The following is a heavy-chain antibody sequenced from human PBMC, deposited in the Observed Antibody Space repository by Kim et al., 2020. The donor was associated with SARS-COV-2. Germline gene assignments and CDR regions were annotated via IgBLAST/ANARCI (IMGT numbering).Heavy chain of an antibody. CDR2: TYYRTKWYN. CDR3: VRDGGRDFDP. CDR1: GDSVSNTSAA. J-gene: IGHJ5*02. V-gene: IGHV6-1*01. Sequence: SQTLSLTCAISGDSVSNTSAAWSWIGQSPSRGLEWLGRTYYRTKWYNEYVVSVKSRITIKADTSRNQFSLPLSSVTSEDTGVYYCVRDGGRDFDPWGQGT. D-gene: IGHD1-26*01.